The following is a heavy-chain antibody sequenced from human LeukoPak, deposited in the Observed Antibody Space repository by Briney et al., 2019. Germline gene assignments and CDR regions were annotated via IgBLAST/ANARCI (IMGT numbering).Heavy chain of an antibody. CDR1: GFTLSSYW. V-gene: IGHV3-7*01. Sequence: PGGSLRLSCAASGFTLSSYWMSWGRQAPGKGLEWVANIKQDGSEKYYVDSVKGRFTISRDNAKNSVCLQMNSLRIEDTAVYYCTSGGHMDVWGERTTVTVSS. D-gene: IGHD3-10*01. CDR2: IKQDGSEK. J-gene: IGHJ6*03. CDR3: TSGGHMDV.